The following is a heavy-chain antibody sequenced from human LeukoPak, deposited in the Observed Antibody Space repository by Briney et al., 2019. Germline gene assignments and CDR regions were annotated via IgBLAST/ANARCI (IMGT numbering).Heavy chain of an antibody. CDR3: ARETYYDILTGPGYPTGSGMDV. CDR2: IYSGGST. J-gene: IGHJ6*02. CDR1: GFTVSSNY. D-gene: IGHD3-9*01. V-gene: IGHV3-53*04. Sequence: PGGSLRLSCAASGFTVSSNYMSWVRQAPGKGLEWVSVIYSGGSTYYADSVKGRFTISRHNSKNPLYPQMNSLSAEDTAVYYCARETYYDILTGPGYPTGSGMDVWGQATTVTASS.